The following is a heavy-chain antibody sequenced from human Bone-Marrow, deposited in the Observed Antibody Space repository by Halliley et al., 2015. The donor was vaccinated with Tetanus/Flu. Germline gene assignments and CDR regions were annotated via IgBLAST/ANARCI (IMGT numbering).Heavy chain of an antibody. Sequence: TLSLTCTVSGGSIKSGGYYLRWVRPHPRKGRGWIGFIYYIGSTYYNPSLKSLVTISVDTSKNRFSLKLTSVTAADTAVYYCARGNYYYGSGAHFDYWGQGTLVTVSS. CDR1: GGSIKSGGYY. D-gene: IGHD3-10*01. V-gene: IGHV4-31*01. J-gene: IGHJ4*02. CDR2: IYYIGST. CDR3: ARGNYYYGSGAHFDY.